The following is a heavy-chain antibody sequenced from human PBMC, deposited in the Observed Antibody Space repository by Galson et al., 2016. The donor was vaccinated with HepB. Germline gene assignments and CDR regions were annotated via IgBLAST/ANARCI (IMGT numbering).Heavy chain of an antibody. D-gene: IGHD3-3*01. CDR2: ISAYNGNT. CDR3: AGEGGVSVEWFSLGKGYYFDY. Sequence: SVKVSCKASGYTFTSYGISWVRQAPGQGLEWMGWISAYNGNTNYAQKLQGRVTMTTDTSTSIVYMELRSLRSDDTAVYYCAGEGGVSVEWFSLGKGYYFDYWGQGTLVTGSS. J-gene: IGHJ4*02. CDR1: GYTFTSYG. V-gene: IGHV1-18*04.